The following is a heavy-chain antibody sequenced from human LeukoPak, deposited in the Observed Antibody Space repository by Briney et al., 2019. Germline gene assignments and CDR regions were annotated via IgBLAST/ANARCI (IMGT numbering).Heavy chain of an antibody. CDR2: IYYSGST. V-gene: IGHV4-59*01. CDR1: GGSISSYY. D-gene: IGHD5-24*01. Sequence: SETLSLTCTVSGGSISSYYWSWIRQPPGKGLEWIGNIYYSGSTNYNPSLKSRVTISVDTSKNQFSLKLSSVTAADTAVYYCARGGEATNYYYYMDVWGKGTTVTISS. J-gene: IGHJ6*03. CDR3: ARGGEATNYYYYMDV.